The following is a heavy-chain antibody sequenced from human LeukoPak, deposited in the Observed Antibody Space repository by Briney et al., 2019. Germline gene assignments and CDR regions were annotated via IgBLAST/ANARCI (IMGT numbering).Heavy chain of an antibody. D-gene: IGHD5-18*01. Sequence: GASVKVSCKVSGYTLTELSMHWVRQAPGKGLEWMGGFDPEDGETIYAQKFQGRVTITADESTSTAYMELSSLRSEDTAVYYCARNVDTAMVLFDYWGQGTLVTVSS. J-gene: IGHJ4*02. CDR2: FDPEDGET. CDR1: GYTLTELS. CDR3: ARNVDTAMVLFDY. V-gene: IGHV1-24*01.